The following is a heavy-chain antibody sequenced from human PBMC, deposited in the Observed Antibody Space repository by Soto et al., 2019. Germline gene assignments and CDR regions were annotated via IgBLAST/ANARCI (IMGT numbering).Heavy chain of an antibody. V-gene: IGHV1-18*01. D-gene: IGHD5-18*01. J-gene: IGHJ6*03. Sequence: ASVKVSCKASGYSFTSHGISWVRQAPGQGLEWMAWISASNGDTNYAQKFQGRVTISADKSISTAYLQWSSLKASDTAIYYCATGYSYGSHLYYYMDVWGKGTTVTVSS. CDR2: ISASNGDT. CDR1: GYSFTSHG. CDR3: ATGYSYGSHLYYYMDV.